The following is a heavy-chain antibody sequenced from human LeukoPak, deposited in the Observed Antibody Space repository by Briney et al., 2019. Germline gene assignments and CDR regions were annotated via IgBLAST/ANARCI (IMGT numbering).Heavy chain of an antibody. CDR3: ARDCSSTSCIGGFDP. CDR1: GYTFTSYG. Sequence: ASVKVSCKASGYTFTSYGIRWVRQAPGQGLEWMGRISAYNGNTNYAQKLQGRVTMTTDTSTSTAYMELMSLRSDDTAVYYCARDCSSTSCIGGFDPWGQGTLVTVSS. D-gene: IGHD2-2*01. CDR2: ISAYNGNT. J-gene: IGHJ5*02. V-gene: IGHV1-18*01.